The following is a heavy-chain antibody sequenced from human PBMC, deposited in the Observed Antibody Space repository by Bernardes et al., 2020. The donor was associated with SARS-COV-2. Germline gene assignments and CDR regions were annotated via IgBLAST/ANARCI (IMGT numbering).Heavy chain of an antibody. Sequence: ASVKVSCKASGYIFSSYGINWVRQAPGQGLEWMGWINPYNGNTNYAQNLHDRVTLTTDTSTTTAYMELRSLRSDDTAMYYCAKDLERPQNDAFDIWGQGTMVTVSS. V-gene: IGHV1-18*04. CDR2: INPYNGNT. J-gene: IGHJ3*02. CDR3: AKDLERPQNDAFDI. D-gene: IGHD1-1*01. CDR1: GYIFSSYG.